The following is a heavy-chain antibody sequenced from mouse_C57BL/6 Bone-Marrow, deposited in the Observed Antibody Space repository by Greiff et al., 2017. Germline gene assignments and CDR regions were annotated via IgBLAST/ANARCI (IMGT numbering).Heavy chain of an antibody. J-gene: IGHJ1*03. CDR3: TTRVYYGSSYWYFDV. Sequence: VQLKQSGAELVRPGASVKLSCTASGFNIKDDYMHWVKQRPEQGLEWIGWIDPENGDPEYASKFQGKATITADTSSNTAYLQLSSLTSEDTAVYFCTTRVYYGSSYWYFDVWGTGTTVTVSS. CDR2: IDPENGDP. CDR1: GFNIKDDY. V-gene: IGHV14-4*01. D-gene: IGHD1-1*01.